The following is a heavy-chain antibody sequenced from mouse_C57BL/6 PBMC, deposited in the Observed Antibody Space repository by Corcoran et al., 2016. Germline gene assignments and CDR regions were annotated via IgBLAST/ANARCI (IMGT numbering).Heavy chain of an antibody. J-gene: IGHJ3*01. D-gene: IGHD2-1*01. CDR3: ARSEGYGNSFAY. V-gene: IGHV1-80*01. Sequence: QVQLQQSGAELVKPGASVKISCKASGYAFSSYWMNWVKQRPGKGLEWIGQIYPGDGDTNYNGEFKGKATLTADKSSSTAYMQLSSLTSEDSAVYFCARSEGYGNSFAYWGQGTLVTVSA. CDR1: GYAFSSYW. CDR2: IYPGDGDT.